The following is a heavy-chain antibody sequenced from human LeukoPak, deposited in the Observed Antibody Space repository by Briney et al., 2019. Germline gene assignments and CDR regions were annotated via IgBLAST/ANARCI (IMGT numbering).Heavy chain of an antibody. CDR1: GGSISSGGYS. CDR3: ARVPYSGYEDWFDP. D-gene: IGHD5-12*01. Sequence: PSQTLSLTCAVSGGSISSGGYSWSWIRQPPGKGLEWIGYIYHSGSTYYNPSLKSRVTISVDRSKNQFSPKLSSVTAADTAVYYCARVPYSGYEDWFDPWGQGTLVTVSS. V-gene: IGHV4-30-2*01. CDR2: IYHSGST. J-gene: IGHJ5*02.